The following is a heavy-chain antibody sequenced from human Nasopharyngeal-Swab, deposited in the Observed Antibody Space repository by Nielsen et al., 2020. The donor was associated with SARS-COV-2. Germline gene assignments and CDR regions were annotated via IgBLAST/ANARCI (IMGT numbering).Heavy chain of an antibody. CDR2: IYPGDSDT. V-gene: IGHV5-51*01. J-gene: IGHJ6*02. D-gene: IGHD4-11*01. CDR1: GYSFTSYW. Sequence: GGSLRLSCKGSGYSFTSYWIGWVRQMPGKGLEWMGIIYPGDSDTRYSPSFQGQVTISADKSISTAYLQWSSLKASDTAMNYCARLATVTTNYYYYGMDVWGQGTTVTVSS. CDR3: ARLATVTTNYYYYGMDV.